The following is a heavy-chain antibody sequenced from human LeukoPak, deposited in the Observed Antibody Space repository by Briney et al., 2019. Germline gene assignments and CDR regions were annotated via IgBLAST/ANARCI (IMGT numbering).Heavy chain of an antibody. CDR3: ARDITEGGQQLVRRPIDY. CDR2: ISAYNGNT. V-gene: IGHV1-18*01. J-gene: IGHJ4*02. D-gene: IGHD6-13*01. Sequence: ASVKVSCKASGYTFTSYGISWVRQAPGQGLEWMGWISAYNGNTNYAQKLQGRVTMTTDTSTSTAYMELRSLRSDDTAVYYCARDITEGGQQLVRRPIDYWGQGTLVTVSS. CDR1: GYTFTSYG.